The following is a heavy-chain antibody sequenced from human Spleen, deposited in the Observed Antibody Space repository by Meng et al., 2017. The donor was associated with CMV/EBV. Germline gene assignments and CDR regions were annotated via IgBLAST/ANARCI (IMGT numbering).Heavy chain of an antibody. CDR1: GFPFSNYV. CDR3: ARGLVRAFDV. V-gene: IGHV3-30*04. J-gene: IGHJ3*01. D-gene: IGHD3-10*01. CDR2: ISYDGTNK. Sequence: GESLKISCVASGFPFSNYVMHWVRQAPGKGLEWVAVISYDGTNKDYADSVQGRFTISRDNSMNTLSLQMDSLRPEDTAIYYCARGLVRAFDVWGQGTMVTVSS.